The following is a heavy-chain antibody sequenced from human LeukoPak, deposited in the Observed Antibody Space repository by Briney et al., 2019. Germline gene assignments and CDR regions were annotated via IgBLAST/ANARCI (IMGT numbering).Heavy chain of an antibody. CDR1: GYTFTSYY. CDR3: ARSSAYYNAADI. CDR2: INPSGGST. V-gene: IGHV1-46*01. Sequence: ASVKVSCKTSGYTFTSYYMHWVRQAPGQGLEWMGIINPSGGSTTYAQKFQGRLTMTSDTSTSTVYMELSSLRSEDTAVYYCARSSAYYNAADIWGQGTMVTVSS. D-gene: IGHD3-9*01. J-gene: IGHJ3*02.